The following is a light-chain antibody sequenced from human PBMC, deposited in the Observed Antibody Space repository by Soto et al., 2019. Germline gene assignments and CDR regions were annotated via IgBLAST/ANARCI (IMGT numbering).Light chain of an antibody. CDR2: DVR. V-gene: IGLV2-14*01. CDR1: SSDVGGYNY. J-gene: IGLJ1*01. Sequence: QSALTQPASVSGSPGQSITISCTGTSSDVGGYNYVSWYQQHPGKAPKLMIYDVRNRPSGVSNRFSGSKSGNTASLTISGLQAEDEADYYGSSYTSSSSYVFGTGTKVTVL. CDR3: SSYTSSSSYV.